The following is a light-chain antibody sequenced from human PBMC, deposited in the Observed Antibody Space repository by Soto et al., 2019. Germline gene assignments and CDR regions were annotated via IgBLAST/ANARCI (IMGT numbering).Light chain of an antibody. V-gene: IGLV2-23*01. Sequence: QSALTQPASVSGSPGQSITISCTGTSSTVGGFNVVSWYQQHPGKAPKVIIYEGIKRPSGVSNRFSGSNSGSTASLTISGLQAEDEADYYCCSYVGATTYVVGTGTKLTVL. CDR2: EGI. J-gene: IGLJ1*01. CDR1: SSTVGGFNV. CDR3: CSYVGATTYV.